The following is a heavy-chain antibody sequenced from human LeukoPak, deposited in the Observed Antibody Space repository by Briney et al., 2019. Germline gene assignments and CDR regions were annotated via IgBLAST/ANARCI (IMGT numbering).Heavy chain of an antibody. CDR2: ISYDGSNK. J-gene: IGHJ3*02. CDR3: ARELAVAGDDAFDI. D-gene: IGHD6-19*01. CDR1: GFTFSSYA. Sequence: GGSLRLSCAASGFTFSSYAMHWVRQAPGKGLEGVAVISYDGSNKYYADSVKGRFTISRDNSKNTLYLQMNSLRAEDTAVYYCARELAVAGDDAFDIWGQGTMVTVSS. V-gene: IGHV3-30*04.